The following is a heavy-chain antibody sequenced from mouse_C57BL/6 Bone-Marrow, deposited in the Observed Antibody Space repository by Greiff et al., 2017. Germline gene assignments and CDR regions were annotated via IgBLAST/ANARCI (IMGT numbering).Heavy chain of an antibody. V-gene: IGHV1-55*01. J-gene: IGHJ2*01. CDR2: IYPGSGST. CDR1: GYTFTRYW. D-gene: IGHD1-1*01. Sequence: QVQLQQPGAELVKPGASVKMSCKASGYTFTRYWITWVKQRPGQGLEWIGDIYPGSGSTNYNEKFKSKATLTVDTSSSTAYMQLSSLTSEDSAVSCCARDYTTVVASDYWGQGTTLTVSS. CDR3: ARDYTTVVASDY.